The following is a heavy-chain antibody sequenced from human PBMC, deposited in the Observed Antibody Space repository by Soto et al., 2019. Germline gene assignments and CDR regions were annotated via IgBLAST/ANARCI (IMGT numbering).Heavy chain of an antibody. CDR1: GFTFRNYA. CDR2: ISYDGSKK. D-gene: IGHD4-17*01. CDR3: VRAPGSATVTTSYVDY. V-gene: IGHV3-30*03. J-gene: IGHJ4*02. Sequence: GGSLRLSCAASGFTFRNYAMHWVRQAPGKGLEWVVVISYDGSKKYYADSLEGRFTISRDNSNNTLYLQKNSLTDEDTAVYYCVRAPGSATVTTSYVDYWGQGTQVTVSS.